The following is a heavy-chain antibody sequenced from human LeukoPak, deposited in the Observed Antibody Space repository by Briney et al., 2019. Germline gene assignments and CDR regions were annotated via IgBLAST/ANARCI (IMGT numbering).Heavy chain of an antibody. CDR1: GGTFSSYA. D-gene: IGHD4-23*01. Sequence: ASVKVSCKASGGTFSSYAISWVRQAPGQGLEWMGRIIPILGIANYAQKFQGRVTITADKSTSTAYMELSSLRSEDTAVYYCARDTTTVATILYYYYYYGMDVWGQGTTVTVSS. V-gene: IGHV1-69*04. J-gene: IGHJ6*02. CDR2: IIPILGIA. CDR3: ARDTTTVATILYYYYYYGMDV.